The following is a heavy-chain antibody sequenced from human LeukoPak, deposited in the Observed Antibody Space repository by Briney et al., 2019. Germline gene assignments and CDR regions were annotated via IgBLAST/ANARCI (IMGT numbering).Heavy chain of an antibody. CDR2: IYYSGST. CDR3: ARSGWELPQLPLDY. V-gene: IGHV4-39*01. J-gene: IGHJ4*02. D-gene: IGHD1-7*01. Sequence: SETLSLTCTVSGGSISSSSYYWGWIRQPPGKGLEWIGSIYYSGSTYYNPSLKSRVTISVDTSKNQFSLKLSSVTAADTAVYYCARSGWELPQLPLDYWGQGTLVTVSS. CDR1: GGSISSSSYY.